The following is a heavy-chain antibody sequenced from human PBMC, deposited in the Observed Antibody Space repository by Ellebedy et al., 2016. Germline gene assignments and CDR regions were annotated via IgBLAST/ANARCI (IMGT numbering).Heavy chain of an antibody. CDR3: AKYRGGIDY. J-gene: IGHJ4*02. V-gene: IGHV3-23*01. CDR2: ISSSGDST. CDR1: GFTFSIHG. Sequence: GGSLRLSCAASGFTFSIHGMSWVRQAPGKGLEWVSDISSSGDSTYSADSVKGRFTISRDNSKNTLYLQMNSLRAEDTAVYYCAKYRGGIDYWGQGTLVTVSS.